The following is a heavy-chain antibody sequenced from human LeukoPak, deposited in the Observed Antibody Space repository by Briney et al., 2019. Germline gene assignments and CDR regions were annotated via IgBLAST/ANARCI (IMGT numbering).Heavy chain of an antibody. Sequence: GGSLRLSCEASGFTFSGYSLNWVRQAPGKGLEWVSVIWGSGAKIYYADSVKGRFTISRDNSKNTLYLQMNSLRAEDTAVYYCARADQGVAFDIWGQGTMVTVS. CDR2: IWGSGAKI. V-gene: IGHV3-23*01. CDR3: ARADQGVAFDI. J-gene: IGHJ3*02. D-gene: IGHD2-8*01. CDR1: GFTFSGYS.